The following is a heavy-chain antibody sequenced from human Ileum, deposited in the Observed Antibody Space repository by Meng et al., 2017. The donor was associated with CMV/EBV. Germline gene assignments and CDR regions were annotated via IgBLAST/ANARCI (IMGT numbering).Heavy chain of an antibody. CDR2: INPNSGGT. CDR1: GYTFTGYY. V-gene: IGHV1-2*02. J-gene: IGHJ4*02. D-gene: IGHD2-2*01. Sequence: ASVKVSCKASGYTFTGYYMHWVRQAPGQGLEWMGWINPNSGGTNYAQKFQGRVTMTRDTSISTAYMELSRLRSDDTAVYYCARYYCSSTSCSFDYWGQGILVTFSS. CDR3: ARYYCSSTSCSFDY.